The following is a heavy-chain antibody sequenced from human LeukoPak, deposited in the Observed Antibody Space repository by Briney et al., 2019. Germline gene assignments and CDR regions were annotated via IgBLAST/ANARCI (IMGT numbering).Heavy chain of an antibody. J-gene: IGHJ4*02. CDR3: ARGGEDIVVVPAAILDY. CDR2: INPSGGST. CDR1: GYTFTSYY. Sequence: GASVQVSCRASGYTFTSYYMHWVRQAPGQGLEWMGIINPSGGSTSYAQKFQGRVTMTRDTSTSTVYMELSSLRSEDTAVYYCARGGEDIVVVPAAILDYWGQGTLVTVSS. V-gene: IGHV1-46*01. D-gene: IGHD2-2*01.